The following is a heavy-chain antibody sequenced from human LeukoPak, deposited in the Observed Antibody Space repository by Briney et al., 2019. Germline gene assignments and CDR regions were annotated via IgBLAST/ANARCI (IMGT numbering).Heavy chain of an antibody. CDR1: GGSISNYY. CDR3: ARWNYDSSGHRPFDI. J-gene: IGHJ3*02. CDR2: IYYTGNT. V-gene: IGHV4-59*01. D-gene: IGHD3-22*01. Sequence: SETLSLTCTVSGGSISNYYWIWIRQPPGKGLEWIGYIYYTGNTNYNPSLKSRVTISVDTSKNQFSLKLSSVTAADTAVYYCARWNYDSSGHRPFDIWGQGTMVTVSS.